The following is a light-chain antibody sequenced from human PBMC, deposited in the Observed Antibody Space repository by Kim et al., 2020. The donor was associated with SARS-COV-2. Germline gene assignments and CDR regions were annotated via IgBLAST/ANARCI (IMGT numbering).Light chain of an antibody. CDR3: NSRDSSGNHYV. CDR2: GKN. J-gene: IGLJ1*01. Sequence: SSELTQDPAVSVALGQTVRITCQGYSLRSYYASWYQQKPGQAPVLVIYGKNNRPSGIPDRFSGSSSGNTASLTITGAQAEDEADYYCNSRDSSGNHYVFG. V-gene: IGLV3-19*01. CDR1: SLRSYY.